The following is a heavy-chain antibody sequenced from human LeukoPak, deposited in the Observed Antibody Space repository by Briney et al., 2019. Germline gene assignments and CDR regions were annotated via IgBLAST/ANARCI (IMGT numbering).Heavy chain of an antibody. CDR3: ARVLGPYYRRGWFDP. Sequence: SETLSLTCAVYGGSFSGYYWSWIRQPPGKGLEWIGEINHSGSTNYNPSLKSRVTISVDTSKNQFSLKLSSVTAADTAVYYCARVLGPYYRRGWFDPWGQGTLVTVSS. J-gene: IGHJ5*02. CDR2: INHSGST. CDR1: GGSFSGYY. V-gene: IGHV4-34*01. D-gene: IGHD1-14*01.